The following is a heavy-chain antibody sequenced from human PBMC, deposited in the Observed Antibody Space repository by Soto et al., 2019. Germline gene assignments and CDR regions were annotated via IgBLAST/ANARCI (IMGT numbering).Heavy chain of an antibody. CDR3: PQETYSGPLDY. J-gene: IGHJ4*02. CDR1: GFTFSSYG. CDR2: ISYDGSNK. V-gene: IGHV3-30*18. D-gene: IGHD2-15*01. Sequence: QVQLVESGGGVVQPGRSLRLSCAASGFTFSSYGMHWVRQAPGKGLEWVAVISYDGSNKYYADPVKGRFTISRDNSKNTLYLQMNSLRAEDTAVYYCPQETYSGPLDYWGQGTLVTLSS.